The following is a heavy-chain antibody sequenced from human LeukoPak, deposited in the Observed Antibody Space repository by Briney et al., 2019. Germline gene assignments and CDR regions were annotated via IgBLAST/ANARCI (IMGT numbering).Heavy chain of an antibody. V-gene: IGHV5-51*01. Sequence: GESLKISCKGSGYSFTSYWIGWVRQMPGKGLEWMGIIYPGDSDTRYSPSFQGQVTISADKSISTAYLQWSSLKASDTAMYYCARQRSGSYPLDAFDIWGQGTMVTVSS. D-gene: IGHD1-26*01. CDR2: IYPGDSDT. CDR3: ARQRSGSYPLDAFDI. CDR1: GYSFTSYW. J-gene: IGHJ3*02.